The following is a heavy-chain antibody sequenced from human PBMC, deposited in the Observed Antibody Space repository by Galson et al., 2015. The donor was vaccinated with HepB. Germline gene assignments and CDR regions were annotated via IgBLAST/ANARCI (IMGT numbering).Heavy chain of an antibody. V-gene: IGHV4-39*01. CDR3: ARVLGGVIAAAGTRVWFDP. CDR2: IYYSGST. CDR1: GGSISSSSYY. J-gene: IGHJ5*02. Sequence: SETLSLTCTVSGGSISSSSYYWGWMRQPPGTGLEWIGNIYYSGSTYYNPSLKSRVTISVDTSKNEFSLKLSSVTAADTALYYCARVLGGVIAAAGTRVWFDPWGQGTLVTVSS. D-gene: IGHD6-13*01.